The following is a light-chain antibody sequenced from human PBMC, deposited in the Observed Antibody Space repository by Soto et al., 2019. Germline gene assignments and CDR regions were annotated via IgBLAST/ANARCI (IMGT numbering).Light chain of an antibody. J-gene: IGKJ1*01. CDR2: GAS. Sequence: EIVLAQSPGTLSLSPGESATLSCRASQSVSSSFLAWYQQKAGQAPRLLIYGASRRATGIPDRFSGSGSGTDFNLTISILEPEDVAVYYCQQYVSSPWAFGQGTKVEI. CDR1: QSVSSSF. V-gene: IGKV3-20*01. CDR3: QQYVSSPWA.